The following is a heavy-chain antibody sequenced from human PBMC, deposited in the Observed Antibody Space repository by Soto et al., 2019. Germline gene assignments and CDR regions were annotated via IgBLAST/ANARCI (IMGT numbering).Heavy chain of an antibody. J-gene: IGHJ5*02. CDR3: ASGLEEYNWFDP. CDR2: IIPRYGTA. D-gene: IGHD6-6*01. V-gene: IGHV1-69*12. CDR1: GGTYSNYA. Sequence: QVQLVQSGAEGKKPGSSVKVSCKASGGTYSNYAISWVRQAPGQGLEWMGGIIPRYGTANYAQKFQGRVTISADESTSTAYMELSSLKSEDTAVYYCASGLEEYNWFDPWGQGTLVTVSS.